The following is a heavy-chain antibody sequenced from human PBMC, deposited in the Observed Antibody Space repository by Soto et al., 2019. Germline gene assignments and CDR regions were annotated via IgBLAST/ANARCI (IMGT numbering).Heavy chain of an antibody. Sequence: EVQLLESGGGLVQPGGSLRLSCAASGFTFSSYAINWVRQAPGKGLEWVSSISASGGSTYFADSVKGRFTISSDNSKNTLFLQMNSLRAEDTAVYYCAQGGFGETIGGPPDYWCQGTLVTVSS. D-gene: IGHD3-10*01. V-gene: IGHV3-23*01. CDR3: AQGGFGETIGGPPDY. CDR1: GFTFSSYA. CDR2: ISASGGST. J-gene: IGHJ4*02.